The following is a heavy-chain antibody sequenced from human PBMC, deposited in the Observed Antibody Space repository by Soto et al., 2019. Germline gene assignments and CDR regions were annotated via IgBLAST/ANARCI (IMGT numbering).Heavy chain of an antibody. CDR3: ARDRCISTSCHPLYGMYV. V-gene: IGHV4-31*03. CDR2: IYYSGST. Sequence: PSETLSLTCTVSGGSISSGGYYWSLIRQHPGKGLEWIGYIYYSGSTYYNPSLKSRVTISVDTSKNQFSLKLSSVTAADTAVYYCARDRCISTSCHPLYGMYVCGKGTTVPVSS. J-gene: IGHJ6*04. D-gene: IGHD2-2*01. CDR1: GGSISSGGYY.